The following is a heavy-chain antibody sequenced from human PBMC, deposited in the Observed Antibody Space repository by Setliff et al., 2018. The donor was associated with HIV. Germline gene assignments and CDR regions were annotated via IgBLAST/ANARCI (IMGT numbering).Heavy chain of an antibody. J-gene: IGHJ6*03. CDR2: INHSGST. CDR1: GGFISYYY. CDR3: ARGARLLAAYSDRWGYFYMAV. V-gene: IGHV4-34*01. Sequence: SETLSLTCTVSGGFISYYYWSWIRQPPGKGLEWIGEINHSGSTHHNPSLKSRFIISVDTSKNQFSLKVNSMTAADTAVYYCARGARLLAAYSDRWGYFYMAVWGKGTTVTVSS. D-gene: IGHD2-8*02.